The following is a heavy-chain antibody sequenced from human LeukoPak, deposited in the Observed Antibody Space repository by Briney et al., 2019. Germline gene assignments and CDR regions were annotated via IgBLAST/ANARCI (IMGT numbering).Heavy chain of an antibody. J-gene: IGHJ1*01. CDR2: IYYSGST. Sequence: SETLSLTCTVSGGSISSYYWSWIRQPPGKGLEWIGYIYYSGSTNYSPSLKSRVTISVDTSKNQFSLKLSSVTAADTAVYYCARLYYDSSGYYFQHWGQGTLVTVSS. V-gene: IGHV4-59*01. D-gene: IGHD3-22*01. CDR3: ARLYYDSSGYYFQH. CDR1: GGSISSYY.